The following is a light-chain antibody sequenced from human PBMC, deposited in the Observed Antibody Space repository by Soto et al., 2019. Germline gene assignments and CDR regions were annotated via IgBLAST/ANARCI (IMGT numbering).Light chain of an antibody. CDR1: QGISNW. Sequence: DIQMTQSPSSVSASVGDRVTITCRASQGISNWLAWYQQKPGKAPRLLIYAASTLQSVVPSRFSGIGSGTDLTLTISSLQPEDFATYYCQQANSFPPWTFGQGTKVEIK. J-gene: IGKJ1*01. CDR3: QQANSFPPWT. V-gene: IGKV1-12*01. CDR2: AAS.